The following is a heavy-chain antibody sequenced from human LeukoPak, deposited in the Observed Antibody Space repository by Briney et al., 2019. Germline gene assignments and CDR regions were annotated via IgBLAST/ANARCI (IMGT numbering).Heavy chain of an antibody. D-gene: IGHD1-26*01. CDR2: IYHRGST. CDR1: GDSISHNSYY. CDR3: ARASGSYCYPFDY. Sequence: SETLSLTCSLSGDSISHNSYYWGWIRQSPGKGLEWIGSIYHRGSTDYNPSLKSRVTISVDTSKNQFSLKLSSVTAADTAVYYCARASGSYCYPFDYWGQGTLVTVSS. V-gene: IGHV4-39*07. J-gene: IGHJ4*02.